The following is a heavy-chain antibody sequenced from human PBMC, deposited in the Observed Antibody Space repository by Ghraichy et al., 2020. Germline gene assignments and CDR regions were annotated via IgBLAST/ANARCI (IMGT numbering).Heavy chain of an antibody. CDR1: GFTFDDYA. CDR3: AKDVEGFDL. CDR2: ISWDGGST. J-gene: IGHJ2*01. Sequence: GESLNISCAASGFTFDDYAMHWVRQAPGKGLEWVSLISWDGGSTYYADSVKGRFTISRDNSKNSLYLQMNSLRAEDTASYYCAKDVEGFDLWGRGTLVTVSS. V-gene: IGHV3-43D*03.